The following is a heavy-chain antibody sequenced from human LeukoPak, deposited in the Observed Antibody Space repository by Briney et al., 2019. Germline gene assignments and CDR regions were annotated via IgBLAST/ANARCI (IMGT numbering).Heavy chain of an antibody. Sequence: PTGGSLRLSCAASGFTFSSYSMSWVRQAPGKGLEWVSYISGSSRTLYYADSVKGRFTISRDNAENSLYLQMNSLRAEDTAVYYCARAVAYNYESDIDYWGQGTLVTASS. CDR3: ARAVAYNYESDIDY. D-gene: IGHD3-22*01. J-gene: IGHJ4*02. V-gene: IGHV3-48*01. CDR2: ISGSSRTL. CDR1: GFTFSSYS.